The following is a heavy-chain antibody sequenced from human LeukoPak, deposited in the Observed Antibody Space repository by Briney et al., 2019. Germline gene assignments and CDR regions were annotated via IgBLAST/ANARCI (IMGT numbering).Heavy chain of an antibody. CDR2: IIPIFGTA. V-gene: IGHV1-69*13. CDR1: GGTFSSYA. CDR3: ARPDYSYGSFDY. J-gene: IGHJ4*02. D-gene: IGHD5-18*01. Sequence: SVKVSCKASGGTFSSYAISWVRQAPGQGLEWMGGIIPIFGTANYAQKFQGRVTITADESTGTAYMELSSLRSEDTAVYYCARPDYSYGSFDYWGQGTLVTVSS.